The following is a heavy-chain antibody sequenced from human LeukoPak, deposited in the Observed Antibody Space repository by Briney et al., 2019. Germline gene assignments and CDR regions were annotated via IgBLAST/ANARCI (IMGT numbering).Heavy chain of an antibody. CDR1: GGSISSGSYY. J-gene: IGHJ2*01. V-gene: IGHV4-61*02. CDR2: IYTSGST. D-gene: IGHD2-15*01. Sequence: PSETLSLTCTVSGGSISSGSYYWSWIRQPAGKGLEWIGRIYTSGSTNYNPSLKSRVTISVDTSKNQFSLKLSSVTAADTAVYYCARSWYDWYFDLWGRGTLVTVSS. CDR3: ARSWYDWYFDL.